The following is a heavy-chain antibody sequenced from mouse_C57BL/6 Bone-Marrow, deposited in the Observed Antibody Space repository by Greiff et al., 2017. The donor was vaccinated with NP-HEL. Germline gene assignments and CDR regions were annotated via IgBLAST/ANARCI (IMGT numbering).Heavy chain of an antibody. CDR1: GYSITSGYY. CDR3: ARAQLRLPSWFAY. J-gene: IGHJ3*01. Sequence: EVKLVESGPGLVKPSQSLSLTCSVTGYSITSGYYWNWIRQFPGNKLEWMGYISYDGSNNYNPSLKNRISITRDTSKNQFFLKLNSVTTEDTATYYCARAQLRLPSWFAYWGQGTLVTVSA. D-gene: IGHD3-2*02. CDR2: ISYDGSN. V-gene: IGHV3-6*01.